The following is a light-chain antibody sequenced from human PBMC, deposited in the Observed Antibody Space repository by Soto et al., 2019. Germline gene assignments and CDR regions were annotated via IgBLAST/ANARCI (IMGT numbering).Light chain of an antibody. CDR3: QQRSNWPQIT. Sequence: EIVLTQSPATLSLSPGEGPTLSCRARQSITSYLAWYQQKPGQAPRLLIYDVSNRASGIPARFSGSGSGTDFTLTISSLEPEDFAVYYCQQRSNWPQITFGQGTRLEIK. CDR2: DVS. J-gene: IGKJ5*01. V-gene: IGKV3-11*01. CDR1: QSITSY.